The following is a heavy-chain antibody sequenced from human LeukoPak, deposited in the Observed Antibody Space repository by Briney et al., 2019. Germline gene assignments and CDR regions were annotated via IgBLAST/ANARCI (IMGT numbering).Heavy chain of an antibody. V-gene: IGHV4-59*01. Sequence: SETLSLTCTVSGGSISSYYWTWIRQSPGTGLEWIGYIHDSVNTDYNPSLKSRVTISVDTSNKQFSLKLNSVTAADTAVYYCARGRITIFGVVTPRFDYWGQGTLVTVSS. CDR2: IHDSVNT. D-gene: IGHD3-3*01. CDR1: GGSISSYY. CDR3: ARGRITIFGVVTPRFDY. J-gene: IGHJ4*02.